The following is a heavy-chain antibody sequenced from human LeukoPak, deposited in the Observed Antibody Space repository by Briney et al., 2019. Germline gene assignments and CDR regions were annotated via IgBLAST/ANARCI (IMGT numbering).Heavy chain of an antibody. CDR2: ITSKSYEGTT. V-gene: IGHV3-15*01. J-gene: IGHJ5*02. CDR3: STAFYGAPLA. CDR1: GFTFGDYA. D-gene: IGHD4-17*01. Sequence: GGSLRLSCTASGFTFGDYAMSWVRQAPGKGLEWVARITSKSYEGTTDYAAPVKGRFTISRDDSKNTLYLQMNSLEIEDTAVYYCSTAFYGAPLAWGQGTLVTVSS.